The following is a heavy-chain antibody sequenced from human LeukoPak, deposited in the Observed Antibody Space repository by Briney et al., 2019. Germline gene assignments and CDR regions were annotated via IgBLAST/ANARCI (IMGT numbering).Heavy chain of an antibody. Sequence: PGGSLRLSCAASGFTFSSYGMHWVRQAPGKGLEWVAVISYDGSNKYYADSVKGRFTISRDNSKNTLYLQMNSLRAEDTAVYYCAKDRSVIAAAGTGFHYYYYYMDVWGKGTTVTVSS. CDR3: AKDRSVIAAAGTGFHYYYYYMDV. D-gene: IGHD6-13*01. V-gene: IGHV3-30*18. J-gene: IGHJ6*03. CDR2: ISYDGSNK. CDR1: GFTFSSYG.